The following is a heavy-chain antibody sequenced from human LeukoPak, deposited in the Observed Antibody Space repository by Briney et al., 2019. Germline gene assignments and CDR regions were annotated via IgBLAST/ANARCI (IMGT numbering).Heavy chain of an antibody. CDR1: GFTFSSYW. V-gene: IGHV3-74*01. CDR2: INSDGSTT. CDR3: HSIAAASTDY. J-gene: IGHJ4*02. Sequence: GGSLRLSCVVSGFTFSSYWMHWVRQAPGKGLVWVSRINSDGSTTTYADSVKGRFTISRDNAKNTLYLQMNSLRAEYTAVYYCHSIAAASTDYWVQGILVTVSS. D-gene: IGHD6-13*01.